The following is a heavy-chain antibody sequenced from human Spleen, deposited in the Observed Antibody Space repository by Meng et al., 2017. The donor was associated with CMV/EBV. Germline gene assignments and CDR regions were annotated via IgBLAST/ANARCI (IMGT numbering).Heavy chain of an antibody. CDR1: GFAFKTFT. CDR3: ARDQGGTRIPSPIHYGLDV. CDR2: INPDSDYI. Sequence: GESLKISCAASGFAFKTFTMSWVRQAPGRGLEWVSSINPDSDYIQSADSLKGRFTISRDNAKNSLYLRMSGLRVEDTAVYYCARDQGGTRIPSPIHYGLDVWGQGTTVTVSS. V-gene: IGHV3-21*06. J-gene: IGHJ6*02. D-gene: IGHD3-16*01.